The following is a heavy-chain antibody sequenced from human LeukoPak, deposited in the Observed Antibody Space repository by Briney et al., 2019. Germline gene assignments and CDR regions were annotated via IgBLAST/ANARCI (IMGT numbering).Heavy chain of an antibody. CDR3: ARDAWRGYYYDSSGYSPAFDI. CDR2: IYYSGST. Sequence: PSETLSLTCTVSGGSISSSSYYWSWIRQPPGKGLEWIGYIYYSGSTNYNPSLKSRVTISVDTSKNQFSLKLSSVTAADTAVYYCARDAWRGYYYDSSGYSPAFDIWGQGTMVTVSS. V-gene: IGHV4-61*01. J-gene: IGHJ3*02. D-gene: IGHD3-22*01. CDR1: GGSISSSSYY.